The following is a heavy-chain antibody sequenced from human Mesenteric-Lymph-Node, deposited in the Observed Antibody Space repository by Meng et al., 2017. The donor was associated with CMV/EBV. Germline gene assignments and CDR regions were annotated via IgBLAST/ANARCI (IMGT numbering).Heavy chain of an antibody. CDR2: IYPGDSDT. V-gene: IGHV5-51*01. CDR1: EYIFTGYY. D-gene: IGHD3-3*01. Sequence: KVSCKASEYIFTGYYMHWVRQAPGQGLEWMGIIYPGDSDTRYSPSFQGQVTISADKSISTAYLQWSSLKASDTAMYYCARHRDNYDFRNGMDVWGQGTTVTVSS. CDR3: ARHRDNYDFRNGMDV. J-gene: IGHJ6*02.